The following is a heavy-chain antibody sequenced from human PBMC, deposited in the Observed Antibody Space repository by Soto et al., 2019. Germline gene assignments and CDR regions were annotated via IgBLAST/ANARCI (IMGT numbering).Heavy chain of an antibody. CDR1: GGSINSSSYF. V-gene: IGHV4-39*07. D-gene: IGHD3-22*01. CDR2: IYYSGST. J-gene: IGHJ4*02. Sequence: SETLSLTCSVSGGSINSSSYFWGWVRQPPGKGLEWIGSIYYSGSTYYNPSLRSRVTISVDTSKNQFSLKLSSVTAADTAVYYCARVRHLYDSSGYATPDFDYWGQGTLVTVSS. CDR3: ARVRHLYDSSGYATPDFDY.